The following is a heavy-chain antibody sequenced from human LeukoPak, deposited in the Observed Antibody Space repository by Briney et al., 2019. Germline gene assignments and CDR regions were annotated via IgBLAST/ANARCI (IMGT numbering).Heavy chain of an antibody. D-gene: IGHD3-22*01. V-gene: IGHV4-59*01. CDR2: IYYSGST. CDR3: ARGVTKWFWFDP. Sequence: SETLSPTCTVSGGSISSYYWSWIRQPPGKGLEWIGYIYYSGSTNYNPSLKSRVTISVDTSKNQFSLKLSSVTAADTAVYYCARGVTKWFWFDPWGQGTLVTVSS. J-gene: IGHJ5*02. CDR1: GGSISSYY.